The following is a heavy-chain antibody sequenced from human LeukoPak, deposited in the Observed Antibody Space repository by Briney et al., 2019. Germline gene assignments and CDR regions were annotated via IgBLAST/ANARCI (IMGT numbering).Heavy chain of an antibody. CDR1: GGSINNYY. V-gene: IGHV4-59*08. Sequence: SETLSLTCNVSGGSINNYYWSWIRQPPGKGLEWIGYIYYSGSTNYNPSLKSRVTMSVDTSKNQFSLKLSSVTAADTAVYYCASPLGYCSSTDCYGDYWGQGTLVTVPS. D-gene: IGHD2-2*01. CDR3: ASPLGYCSSTDCYGDY. CDR2: IYYSGST. J-gene: IGHJ4*02.